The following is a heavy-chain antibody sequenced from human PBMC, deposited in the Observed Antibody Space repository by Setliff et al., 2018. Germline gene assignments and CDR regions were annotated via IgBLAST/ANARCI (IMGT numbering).Heavy chain of an antibody. D-gene: IGHD1-26*01. V-gene: IGHV3-11*04. CDR1: GFTFSDYY. CDR2: ISSSGSTI. Sequence: GGSLRLSCGASGFTFSDYYMSWIRQAPGKGLEWVSYISSSGSTIFYADSVKGRFTISRDNAKNSLFLQMSSLRAEDTAIYYCARDRHGGNSGAFDIWGQGTMVTVSS. J-gene: IGHJ3*02. CDR3: ARDRHGGNSGAFDI.